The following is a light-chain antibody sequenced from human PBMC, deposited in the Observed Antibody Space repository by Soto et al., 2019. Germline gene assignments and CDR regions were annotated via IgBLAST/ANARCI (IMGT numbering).Light chain of an antibody. CDR1: SSNIGNNY. J-gene: IGLJ2*01. Sequence: QSVLTQPPSVSAAPGQKVTISCSGSSSNIGNNYVSWYQQLPGTAPKLLIYENNKRPSGIPDRFSGSKSGTSATLGITGPQTGDEADYYCGTWDSSLRGVVFGGGTKLTVL. CDR2: ENN. CDR3: GTWDSSLRGVV. V-gene: IGLV1-51*02.